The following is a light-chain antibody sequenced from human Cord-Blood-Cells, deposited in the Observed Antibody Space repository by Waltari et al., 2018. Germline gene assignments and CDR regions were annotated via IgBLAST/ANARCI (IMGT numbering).Light chain of an antibody. J-gene: IGLJ2*01. CDR3: CSYAGSSTLV. V-gene: IGLV2-23*02. Sequence: QSALTQPASVSGSPGQSITISCTGTSSDVGSYNLVSWYQQHPGKAPKLMIYEVSKRPSGVSKRFSGSKSGKTASLTISGLQAEDEADYYCCSYAGSSTLVFGGGTKLTVL. CDR1: SSDVGSYNL. CDR2: EVS.